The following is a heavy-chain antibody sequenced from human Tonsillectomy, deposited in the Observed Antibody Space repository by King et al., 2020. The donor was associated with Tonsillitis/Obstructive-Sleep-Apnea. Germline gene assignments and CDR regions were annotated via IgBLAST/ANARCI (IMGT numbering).Heavy chain of an antibody. J-gene: IGHJ6*02. V-gene: IGHV3-23*04. CDR2: ISDTGGGT. CDR3: ATDPHPTYYGCWFGYKSGRYV. Sequence: QLVQSGGGLVQPGGSLRLSCGASGFTFSSYVMSWVRQAPGKGLEWVSGISDTGGGTYYADPVKGRFTISRDNSKNTLYLQMNSLRAEDTAAYYCATDPHPTYYGCWFGYKSGRYVCGQGTTVTVS. CDR1: GFTFSSYV. D-gene: IGHD3-3*01.